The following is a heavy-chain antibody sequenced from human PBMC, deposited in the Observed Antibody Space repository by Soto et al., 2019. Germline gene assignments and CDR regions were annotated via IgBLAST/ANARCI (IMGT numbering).Heavy chain of an antibody. Sequence: ASVKVSFKPSGYTFTDLYIHWVRQAPGQGLEWMGCVDPNSGGTKQTQKFQGRLTMTRDTSTGAVYMELYSLRSDDTSVHYCARDNYGPLDYWGQGTLVTVSS. V-gene: IGHV1-2*02. CDR1: GYTFTDLY. D-gene: IGHD3-10*01. CDR3: ARDNYGPLDY. CDR2: VDPNSGGT. J-gene: IGHJ4*02.